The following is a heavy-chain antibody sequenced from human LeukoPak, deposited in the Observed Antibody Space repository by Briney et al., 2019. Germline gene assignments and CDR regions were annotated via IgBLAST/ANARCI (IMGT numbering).Heavy chain of an antibody. J-gene: IGHJ1*01. CDR2: FDPEDGET. V-gene: IGHV1-24*01. CDR1: GYTLTELS. CDR3: ATDRYSSSWYMH. Sequence: ASVKVSCKVSGYTLTELSMHWVRQAPGKGLEWMGGFDPEDGETIYAQKFQGRVTMTEDTSTDIAYMELSSLRSEDTAVYYCATDRYSSSWYMHWGQGTLVTVSS. D-gene: IGHD6-13*01.